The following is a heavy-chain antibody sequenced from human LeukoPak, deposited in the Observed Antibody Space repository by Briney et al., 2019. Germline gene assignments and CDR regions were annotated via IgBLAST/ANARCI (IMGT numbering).Heavy chain of an antibody. D-gene: IGHD6-6*01. CDR1: GYTFTGYY. V-gene: IGHV1-2*04. Sequence: GASVKVSCKASGYTFTGYYMHWVRQAPGQGLEWMGWMNPNSGGTNYAQKFQGWVTTTRDTSISTAYMELSRLRSDDTAVYYCARRVIAARGYYFDYWGQGTLVTVSS. CDR2: MNPNSGGT. J-gene: IGHJ4*02. CDR3: ARRVIAARGYYFDY.